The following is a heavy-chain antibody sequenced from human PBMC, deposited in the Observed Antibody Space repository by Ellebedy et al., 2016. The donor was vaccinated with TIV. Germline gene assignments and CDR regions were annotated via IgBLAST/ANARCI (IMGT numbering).Heavy chain of an antibody. J-gene: IGHJ5*02. V-gene: IGHV3-7*01. CDR1: GFIFSSNW. CDR3: ARDTYCTNGVCYKGLVDP. D-gene: IGHD2-8*01. CDR2: IKEDGSEK. Sequence: PGGSLRLSCAASGFIFSSNWMSWVRQAPGKGLEWVAHIKEDGSEKDHVDSVKGRFTISRDNAKNSLYLQMNSLRAEDTAVYYCARDTYCTNGVCYKGLVDPWGQGTLVTVSS.